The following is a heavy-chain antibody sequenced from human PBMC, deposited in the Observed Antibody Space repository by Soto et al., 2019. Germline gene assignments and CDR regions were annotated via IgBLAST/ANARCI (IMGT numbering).Heavy chain of an antibody. CDR2: SNAGNGTT. D-gene: IGHD6-19*01. V-gene: IGHV1-3*01. CDR1: GYTFTSYA. CDR3: ARDRCQWLPHFYTFAY. J-gene: IGHJ4*02. Sequence: QVPLVQSGAEVKKPGASVKVSCKASGYTFTSYAMHWVRQAPGQRLEWMGWSNAGNGTTKYSQKFKGRVTITRDTAAGTAYMELSSLRSADTAVYYCARDRCQWLPHFYTFAYWGQGTLVTVSS.